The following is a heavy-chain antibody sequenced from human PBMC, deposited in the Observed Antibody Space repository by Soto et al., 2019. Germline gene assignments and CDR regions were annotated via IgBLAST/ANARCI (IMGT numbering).Heavy chain of an antibody. CDR3: TRTDRDFYGLDV. J-gene: IGHJ6*02. CDR2: ISAAGDP. V-gene: IGHV3-13*05. Sequence: EVQLVESGGGLVQPGGSLRLSCEASGFTFRNYDMHWVRQGTGKGLEWVSGISAAGDPDYADSVEGRFTISRENAQNSYILQMNNLRVGDTAVYYCTRTDRDFYGLDVWGQATTVIVSS. CDR1: GFTFRNYD.